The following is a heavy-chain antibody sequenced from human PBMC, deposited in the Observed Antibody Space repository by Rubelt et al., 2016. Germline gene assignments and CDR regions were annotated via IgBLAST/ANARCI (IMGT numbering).Heavy chain of an antibody. V-gene: IGHV3-48*01. D-gene: IGHD6-19*01. CDR1: GFTFSSYS. Sequence: EVQLVESGGGFVQPGGSLRLSCAASGFTFSSYSMNWVRQAPGKGLEWVSYINKGSNTIYYADSVKGRLTISSEEAKNSLYLQMNSLRAEDTAGYYCAREGWTWGQGTLVTVSS. J-gene: IGHJ4*02. CDR2: INKGSNTI. CDR3: AREGWT.